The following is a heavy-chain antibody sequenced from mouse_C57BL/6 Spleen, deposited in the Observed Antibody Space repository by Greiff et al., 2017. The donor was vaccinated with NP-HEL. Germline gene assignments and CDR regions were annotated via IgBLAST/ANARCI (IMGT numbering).Heavy chain of an antibody. Sequence: QVQLQQPGAELVKPGASVKMSCKASGYTFTSYWITWVKQRPGQGLEWIGDIYPGSGSTNYNEKFKSKATLTVVTSSSTAYMQLSSLTSEDSAVYYCAIYYYGSRAMDYWGQGTSVTVSS. D-gene: IGHD1-1*01. CDR2: IYPGSGST. CDR3: AIYYYGSRAMDY. CDR1: GYTFTSYW. J-gene: IGHJ4*01. V-gene: IGHV1-55*01.